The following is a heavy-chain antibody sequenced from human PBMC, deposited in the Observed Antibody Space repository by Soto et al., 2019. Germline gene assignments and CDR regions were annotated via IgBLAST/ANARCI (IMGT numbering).Heavy chain of an antibody. Sequence: GGSLRLSCAASGFTFISYSMNWVRQAPGKGLEWVSSISSSSSYIYYADSVKRRFTISRDNAKNSLYLQMNSLRAEDTAVYYCARVGGYCSGGSCYSTDAFDIWGQGTMVTVSS. J-gene: IGHJ3*02. D-gene: IGHD2-15*01. V-gene: IGHV3-21*01. CDR3: ARVGGYCSGGSCYSTDAFDI. CDR1: GFTFISYS. CDR2: ISSSSSYI.